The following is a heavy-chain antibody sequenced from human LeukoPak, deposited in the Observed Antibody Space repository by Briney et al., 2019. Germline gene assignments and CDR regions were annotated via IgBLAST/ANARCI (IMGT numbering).Heavy chain of an antibody. D-gene: IGHD3-22*01. CDR3: AKDPYYDSSGYYDY. J-gene: IGHJ4*02. CDR2: ISGSGGST. V-gene: IGHV3-23*01. CDR1: GFTFSSYG. Sequence: GGSLRLSCEASGFTFSSYGMSWVRQAPGKGLEWVSAISGSGGSTYYADSVKGRFTISRDNSKNTPYLQMNSLRAEDTAVYYCAKDPYYDSSGYYDYWGQGTLVTVSS.